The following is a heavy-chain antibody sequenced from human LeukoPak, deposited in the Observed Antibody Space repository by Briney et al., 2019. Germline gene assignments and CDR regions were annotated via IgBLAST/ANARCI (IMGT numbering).Heavy chain of an antibody. CDR2: TYYRSKWYN. J-gene: IGHJ4*02. D-gene: IGHD1/OR15-1a*01. CDR3: AREASGTPGYFDS. Sequence: SQTLSLTCAISGDSVSSNSAAWSWIRQSPSGGLEWLGRTYYRSKWYNDYAISVKSRITINPDTSKNQVSLQLNTVTLEDTAVYYCAREASGTPGYFDSWGQGTLVTVSS. V-gene: IGHV6-1*01. CDR1: GDSVSSNSAA.